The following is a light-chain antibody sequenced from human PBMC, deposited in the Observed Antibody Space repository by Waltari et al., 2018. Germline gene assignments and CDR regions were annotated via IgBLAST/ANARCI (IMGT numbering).Light chain of an antibody. CDR3: QQYGSSPYT. CDR2: GAS. CDR1: QSVSSSY. J-gene: IGKJ2*01. Sequence: EIVLTQSPGXLSLSPGDRATLSCRASQSVSSSYLAWYQQKPGQAPRLLLYGASSRATGIPDRFSGXGSGTDFTLTISRLEPEDFXVYYCQQYGSSPYTXXQGTKLEIK. V-gene: IGKV3-20*01.